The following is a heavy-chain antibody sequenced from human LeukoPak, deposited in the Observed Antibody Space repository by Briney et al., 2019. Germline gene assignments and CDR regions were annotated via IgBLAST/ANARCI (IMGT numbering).Heavy chain of an antibody. Sequence: GGSLRLSCAASGRTLASYSMSWVRQAPGKGLEWLSALNSGGCDETYYADSVKGRFTISRDNSKNTLYLQMNSLRAEDTALYYCAKDSRWPNAFDIWGQGTMVTVSS. CDR2: LNSGGCDET. V-gene: IGHV3-23*01. CDR3: AKDSRWPNAFDI. CDR1: GRTLASYS. J-gene: IGHJ3*02. D-gene: IGHD6-13*01.